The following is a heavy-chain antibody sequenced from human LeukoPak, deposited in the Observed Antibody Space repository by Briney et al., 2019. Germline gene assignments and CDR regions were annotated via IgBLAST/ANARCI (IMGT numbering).Heavy chain of an antibody. CDR1: GGSVYSGTYY. CDR3: ARVGPLPYGGNLDY. J-gene: IGHJ4*02. CDR2: IYSSGST. Sequence: SETLSLTCIVSGGSVYSGTYYWSWIRQPPGKGLDWIGYIYSSGSTNYNPSLKSRVTISVDTSKNQFSLKLSSVTAADTAVFYCARVGPLPYGGNLDYWGQGTLVTVSS. D-gene: IGHD4-23*01. V-gene: IGHV4-61*01.